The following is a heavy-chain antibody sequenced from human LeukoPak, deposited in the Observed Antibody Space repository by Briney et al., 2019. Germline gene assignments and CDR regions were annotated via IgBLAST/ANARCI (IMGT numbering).Heavy chain of an antibody. CDR3: AREYNNPAYYYYYYMDV. V-gene: IGHV4-39*07. CDR1: GGSISSSSYY. CDR2: IYYSGST. Sequence: PSETLSLTCTVSGGSISSSSYYWGWLRQPPGKGLEWIGSIYYSGSTYYNPSLKSRVTISVDTSKNQFSLKLSSVTAADTAVYYCAREYNNPAYYYYYYMDVWGKGTTVTVSS. D-gene: IGHD1-14*01. J-gene: IGHJ6*03.